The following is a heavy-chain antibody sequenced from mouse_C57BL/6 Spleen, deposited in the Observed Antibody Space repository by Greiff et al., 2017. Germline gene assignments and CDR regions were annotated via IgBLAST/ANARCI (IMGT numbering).Heavy chain of an antibody. CDR3: ARGGITTYFDY. CDR2: IDPSDSYT. D-gene: IGHD2-4*01. CDR1: GYTFTSYW. Sequence: QVQLQQPGAELVMPGASVKLSCKASGYTFTSYWMHWVKQRPGQGLEWIGEIDPSDSYTNYNQKFKGKSTLTVDKSSSTAYMQLSSLTSEDSAVYYGARGGITTYFDYWGQGTTLTVAS. V-gene: IGHV1-69*01. J-gene: IGHJ2*01.